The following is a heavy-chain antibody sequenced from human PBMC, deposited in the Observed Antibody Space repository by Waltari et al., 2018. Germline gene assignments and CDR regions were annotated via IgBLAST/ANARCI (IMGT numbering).Heavy chain of an antibody. V-gene: IGHV4-30-4*08. J-gene: IGHJ4*02. CDR2: IYYSGST. CDR1: GGSISSGDYY. Sequence: QVQLQESGPGLVKPSQTLSLTCTVSGGSISSGDYYWIWIRQPPGKGLEWIGYIYYSGSTYYNPSLKSRVTISVDTSKNQFSLKLSSVTAADTAVYYCARGTIFNPGGFDYWGQGTLVTVSS. CDR3: ARGTIFNPGGFDY. D-gene: IGHD3-9*01.